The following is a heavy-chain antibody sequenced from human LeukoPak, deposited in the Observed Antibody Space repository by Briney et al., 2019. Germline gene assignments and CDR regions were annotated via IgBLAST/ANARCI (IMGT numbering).Heavy chain of an antibody. CDR2: ISWNSVRT. CDR3: ARLSSRWGDTYGTFDN. Sequence: PGGSLRLSCAASGFTFGEFAMHWVRQPPGKGLEWISGISWNSVRTDYADSVKGRFTISRDNAENSLYLQINSLGPEDTALYYCARLSSRWGDTYGTFDNWGQGTLVTVSS. J-gene: IGHJ4*02. D-gene: IGHD5-18*01. V-gene: IGHV3-9*01. CDR1: GFTFGEFA.